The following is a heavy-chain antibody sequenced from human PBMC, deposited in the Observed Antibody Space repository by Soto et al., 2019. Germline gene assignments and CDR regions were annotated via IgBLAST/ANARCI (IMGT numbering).Heavy chain of an antibody. CDR3: ARQLLLYPSGMDV. Sequence: EVQLLESGGGLAQPGGSLRLSCTASGFSFSTYAMNWVRQAPGKGLEWVSAISGSGGSTYYADSVKGRSNISRDNSRNTLFLLMNSLTAEDTAVYYCARQLLLYPSGMDVWGKGTTVIVSS. CDR2: ISGSGGST. V-gene: IGHV3-23*01. D-gene: IGHD2-15*01. CDR1: GFSFSTYA. J-gene: IGHJ6*04.